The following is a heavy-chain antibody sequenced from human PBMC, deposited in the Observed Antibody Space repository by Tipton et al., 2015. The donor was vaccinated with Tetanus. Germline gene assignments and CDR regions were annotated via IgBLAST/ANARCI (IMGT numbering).Heavy chain of an antibody. CDR1: GFTFNRYG. Sequence: LRLSCAASGFTFNRYGINWVRQAPGKGLEWIGEINHRGGTMYNPSLKSRVTISGDTSKNQFSLNLTSVTAADTAVYYCGKQNGGRWVVDHWGQGTLVTVSS. CDR3: GKQNGGRWVVDH. CDR2: INHRGGT. J-gene: IGHJ4*02. D-gene: IGHD4-23*01. V-gene: IGHV4-34*08.